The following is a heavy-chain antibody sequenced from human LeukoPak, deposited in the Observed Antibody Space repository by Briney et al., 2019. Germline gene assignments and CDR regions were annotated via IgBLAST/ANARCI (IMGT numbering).Heavy chain of an antibody. CDR2: ISSSSSTI. CDR1: GFTFSSYS. D-gene: IGHD2-2*01. J-gene: IGHJ6*03. Sequence: GGSLRLSCAASGFTFSSYSMNWVRQAPGKGLEWVSSISSSSSTIYYADSVKGRFTISRDNAKNSLYLQMNSLRAEDTAVYYCARSAARGFYYYYYMDVWGKGTTVTVSS. V-gene: IGHV3-48*01. CDR3: ARSAARGFYYYYYMDV.